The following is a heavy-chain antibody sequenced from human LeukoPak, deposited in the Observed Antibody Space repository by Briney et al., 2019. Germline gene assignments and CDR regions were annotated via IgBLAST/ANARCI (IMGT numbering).Heavy chain of an antibody. CDR3: ARTREPNSYYYDSSGYYFDY. Sequence: GGSLRLSCAASGFTFNSYGMSWVRQAPGKGLEWVSAISGSGDSTYYADSVKGRFTISRDNSKNTLYLQMNSLRAEDTAVYYCARTREPNSYYYDSSGYYFDYWGQGTLVTVSS. CDR1: GFTFNSYG. D-gene: IGHD3-22*01. CDR2: ISGSGDST. V-gene: IGHV3-23*01. J-gene: IGHJ4*02.